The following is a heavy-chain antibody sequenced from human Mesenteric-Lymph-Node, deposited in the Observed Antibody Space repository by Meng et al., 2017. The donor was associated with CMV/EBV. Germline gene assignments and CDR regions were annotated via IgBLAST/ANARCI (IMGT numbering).Heavy chain of an antibody. Sequence: GGSLRLSCAASGFSFGDYTMHWVRQTPGKGLEWVAVTSYDGSYNYYAGSVKGRFTISRDNAKDSLFLQMNSLRAEDTAVYYCATATPWSSGWYYNHLYSFDNWGQGTLVTVSS. D-gene: IGHD3-22*01. J-gene: IGHJ4*02. CDR2: TSYDGSYN. CDR1: GFSFGDYT. V-gene: IGHV3-30*04. CDR3: ATATPWSSGWYYNHLYSFDN.